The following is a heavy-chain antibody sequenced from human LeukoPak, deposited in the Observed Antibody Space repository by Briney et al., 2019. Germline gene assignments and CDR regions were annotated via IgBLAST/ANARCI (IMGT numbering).Heavy chain of an antibody. V-gene: IGHV4-59*08. Sequence: SETLSLTCAVSGGSISSYYWSWIRQPPGKGLEWIGYISYSGSTNYNPSLKSRVTISLDTSKNQFSLKLSSVTAADTAVYYCAGHHPRNTVDFWGQGTLVTVSS. CDR2: ISYSGST. CDR3: AGHHPRNTVDF. D-gene: IGHD2/OR15-2a*01. CDR1: GGSISSYY. J-gene: IGHJ4*02.